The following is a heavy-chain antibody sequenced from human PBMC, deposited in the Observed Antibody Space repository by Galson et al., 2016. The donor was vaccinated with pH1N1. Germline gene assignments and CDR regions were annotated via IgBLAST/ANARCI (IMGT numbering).Heavy chain of an antibody. CDR2: ITSNSFHI. J-gene: IGHJ6*03. CDR1: GFTFTAYS. D-gene: IGHD2-2*01. Sequence: SLRLSCAASGFTFTAYSMNWVRQAPGKGLEWVASITSNSFHIYYTDSVRGRFTISRDNAKNSLYLHMPSLRAEDTAVYYCARDPGMPRLFHMDVWGKGTTVTVSS. CDR3: ARDPGMPRLFHMDV. V-gene: IGHV3-21*01.